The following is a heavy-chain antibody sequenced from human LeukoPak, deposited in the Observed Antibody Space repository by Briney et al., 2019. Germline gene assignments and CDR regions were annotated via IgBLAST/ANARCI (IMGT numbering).Heavy chain of an antibody. V-gene: IGHV4-34*01. CDR2: INHSGST. J-gene: IGHJ4*02. CDR3: ARGGVRGYYDSSGYYFY. Sequence: SETLSLTCAVYGGSFSGYYWSWIRQPPGKGLEWIGEINHSGSTNYNPSLKSRVTISVDTSKNQFSLKLSSVTAADTAVYYCARGGVRGYYDSSGYYFYWGQGTLVTVSS. CDR1: GGSFSGYY. D-gene: IGHD3-22*01.